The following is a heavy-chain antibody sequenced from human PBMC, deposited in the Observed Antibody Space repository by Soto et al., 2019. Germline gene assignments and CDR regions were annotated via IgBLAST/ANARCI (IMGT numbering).Heavy chain of an antibody. CDR3: ARLLLSGWPQYFFDY. CDR2: IYYSGHT. D-gene: IGHD6-19*01. Sequence: SETLSLTCTVSCGSISSGAYYWSWIRQHPGKGLEWIGYIYYSGHTYYNPSLKSRVTISVDTSKNQFSLKLSSVTAADTAVYYCARLLLSGWPQYFFDYWGQGTLVTVSS. J-gene: IGHJ4*02. CDR1: CGSISSGAYY. V-gene: IGHV4-31*03.